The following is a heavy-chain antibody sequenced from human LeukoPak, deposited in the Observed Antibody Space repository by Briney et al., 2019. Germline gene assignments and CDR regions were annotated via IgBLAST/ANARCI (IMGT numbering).Heavy chain of an antibody. D-gene: IGHD6-6*01. CDR3: AKDRGVTVAARPPHDY. CDR1: GFTFSSYA. J-gene: IGHJ4*02. CDR2: ISGSGGST. V-gene: IGHV3-23*01. Sequence: GGSLTLSCAASGFTFSSYAMSWVRQAPGKGLEWVSAISGSGGSTYYADSVKGRFTISRDNSKNTLYLQMNSLRAEDTAVYYCAKDRGVTVAARPPHDYWGQGTLVTVSS.